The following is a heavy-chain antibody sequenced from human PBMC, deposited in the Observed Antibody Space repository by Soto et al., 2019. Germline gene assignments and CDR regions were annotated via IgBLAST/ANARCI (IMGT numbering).Heavy chain of an antibody. J-gene: IGHJ3*02. D-gene: IGHD2-2*01. V-gene: IGHV1-46*03. CDR1: GYTFTSYY. CDR2: INPSGGST. CDR3: ARDPTTDIVVVPAAVASDAFDI. Sequence: ASVKVSCKASGYTFTSYYMHWVRQAPGQGLEWMGIINPSGGSTSYAQKFQGRVTMTRDTSTSTVYMELSSLRSEDTAVYYCARDPTTDIVVVPAAVASDAFDIWGQGTMVTVS.